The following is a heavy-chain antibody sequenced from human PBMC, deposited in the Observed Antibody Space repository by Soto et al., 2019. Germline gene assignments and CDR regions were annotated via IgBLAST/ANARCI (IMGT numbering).Heavy chain of an antibody. CDR2: INHSGST. V-gene: IGHV4-34*01. Sequence: QVQLQQWGAGLLKPSETLSLTCAVYGGSFSGYYWSWIRQPPGKGLEWIGEINHSGSTNYNPSLKSRVTISVDTSKSQFSLKLSSVTAANTAVYYCARTVLDYCSGGSCLVYFDYWGQGTLVTVSS. D-gene: IGHD2-15*01. CDR3: ARTVLDYCSGGSCLVYFDY. CDR1: GGSFSGYY. J-gene: IGHJ4*02.